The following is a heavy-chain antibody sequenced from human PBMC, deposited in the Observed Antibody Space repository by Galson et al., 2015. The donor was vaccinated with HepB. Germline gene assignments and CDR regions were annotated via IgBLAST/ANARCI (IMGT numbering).Heavy chain of an antibody. D-gene: IGHD2-21*02. CDR1: GYSFTSYW. Sequence: QSGAEVKKPGESLKISCKGSGYSFTSYWIGWVRQMPGKGLEWMGIIYPGDSDTRYSPSFQGQVTISADKSISTAYLQWSSLKAPDTAMYYCARVEADVVVTAINWFDPWGQGTLVTVSS. J-gene: IGHJ5*02. CDR3: ARVEADVVVTAINWFDP. V-gene: IGHV5-51*01. CDR2: IYPGDSDT.